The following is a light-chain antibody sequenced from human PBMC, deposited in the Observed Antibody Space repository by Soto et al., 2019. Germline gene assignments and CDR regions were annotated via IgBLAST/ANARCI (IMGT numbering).Light chain of an antibody. V-gene: IGKV3-15*01. Sequence: EVVLTQSPGTLSVSPGEIATLSCRASQNILSNLAWYQQKPGQAPRLLIYGASTRATGIPARFSGSGSGTEFTLTISSLQSEDFAVYYCQQYNNWPRTFGQGTKVDIK. CDR2: GAS. CDR1: QNILSN. J-gene: IGKJ1*01. CDR3: QQYNNWPRT.